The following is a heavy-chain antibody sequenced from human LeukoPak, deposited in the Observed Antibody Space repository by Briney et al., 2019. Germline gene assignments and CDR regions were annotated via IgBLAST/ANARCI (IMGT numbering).Heavy chain of an antibody. CDR3: ARDPSVRHGAAAGTFYDY. CDR1: GYTFTGYY. V-gene: IGHV1-2*02. D-gene: IGHD6-13*01. J-gene: IGHJ4*02. Sequence: GASVKVSCKASGYTFTGYYMHWVRQAPGQGLEWMGWINPNSGGTNYAQKFQGRVTMTRDTSISTAYMEPSRLRSDDTAVYYCARDPSVRHGAAAGTFYDYWGQGTLVTVSS. CDR2: INPNSGGT.